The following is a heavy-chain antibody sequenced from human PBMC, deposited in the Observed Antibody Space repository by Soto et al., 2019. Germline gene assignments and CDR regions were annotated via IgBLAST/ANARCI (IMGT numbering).Heavy chain of an antibody. V-gene: IGHV3-23*01. CDR1: GFTFSSYA. CDR2: ISGSGGST. CDR3: AKELYVAAADPEYYYYYGMDV. J-gene: IGHJ6*02. Sequence: EVQLLESGGGLVQPGGSLRLSCAASGFTFSSYAMSWVRQAPGKGLEWVSAISGSGGSTYYADSVKGRFTISRDNSKNXLXLXXNSLRAEDTAVYYCAKELYVAAADPEYYYYYGMDVWGQGTTVTVSS. D-gene: IGHD6-13*01.